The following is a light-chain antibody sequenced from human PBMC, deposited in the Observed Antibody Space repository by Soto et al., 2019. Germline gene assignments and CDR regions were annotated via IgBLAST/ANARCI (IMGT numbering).Light chain of an antibody. V-gene: IGKV1-5*03. CDR3: QQYNSYWT. J-gene: IGKJ1*01. Sequence: DIQMTQSPSTLSGSVGDRVTITCRASQTISSWLAWYQQTPGKAPKLLIYKASTLDSGVPSRFSGNGSVTDFALTINNVQPEDCATYYCQQYNSYWTFGLGTKVDIK. CDR1: QTISSW. CDR2: KAS.